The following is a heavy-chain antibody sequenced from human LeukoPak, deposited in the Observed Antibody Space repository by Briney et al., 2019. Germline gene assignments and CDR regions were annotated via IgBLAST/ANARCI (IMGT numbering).Heavy chain of an antibody. D-gene: IGHD3-3*01. V-gene: IGHV4-31*03. CDR1: GGSISSGGYY. J-gene: IGHJ4*02. Sequence: SETLSLTCTVSGGSISSGGYYWSWIRQHPGKGLEWIGYIYYSGSTYYNPSLKSRVTISVDTSKNQFSLKLSSVTAADTAVYYCAREVTIFGVFFDYWGQGTLVTVSS. CDR3: AREVTIFGVFFDY. CDR2: IYYSGST.